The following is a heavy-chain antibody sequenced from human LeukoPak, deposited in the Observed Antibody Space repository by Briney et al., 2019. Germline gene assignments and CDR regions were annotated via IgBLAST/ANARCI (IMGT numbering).Heavy chain of an antibody. J-gene: IGHJ4*02. CDR2: IYSGGST. CDR3: ASEGDYDYGDLGVPTPFDY. V-gene: IGHV3-53*01. Sequence: GGSLRLSCAASGFTVSSNYMSWVRQAPGKGLEWVSVIYSGGSTHYADSVKGRFTISRDNAKNSLYLQMNSLRAEDTAVYYCASEGDYDYGDLGVPTPFDYWGQGTLVTVSS. D-gene: IGHD4-17*01. CDR1: GFTVSSNY.